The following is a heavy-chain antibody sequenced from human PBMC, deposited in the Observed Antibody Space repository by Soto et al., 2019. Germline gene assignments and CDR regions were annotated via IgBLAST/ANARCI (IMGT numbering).Heavy chain of an antibody. CDR1: GFTFSSYG. CDR3: ARDNDVLQGRTPYFDY. CDR2: IWYDGSNK. J-gene: IGHJ4*02. D-gene: IGHD1-1*01. Sequence: GGSLRLSCAASGFTFSSYGMHWVRQAPGKGLEWVAVIWYDGSNKYYADSVKGRFTISRDNSKNTLYLQMNSLRAEDTAVYYCARDNDVLQGRTPYFDYWGQGTLVTVSS. V-gene: IGHV3-33*01.